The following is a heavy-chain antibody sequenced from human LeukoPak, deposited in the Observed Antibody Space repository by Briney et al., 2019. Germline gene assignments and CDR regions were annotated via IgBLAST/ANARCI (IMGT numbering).Heavy chain of an antibody. CDR3: ARAATVTTGDGY. V-gene: IGHV4-30-4*08. CDR2: IYYSGST. Sequence: PSETLSLTCTVSGGSISSGDYYWSWIRQPPGKGLEWIGYIYYSGSTYYNPSLKSRVTISVDTSKNQFSLKLSSVTAADTAVYYCARAATVTTGDGYWGQGTLVTVSS. CDR1: GGSISSGDYY. J-gene: IGHJ4*02. D-gene: IGHD4-17*01.